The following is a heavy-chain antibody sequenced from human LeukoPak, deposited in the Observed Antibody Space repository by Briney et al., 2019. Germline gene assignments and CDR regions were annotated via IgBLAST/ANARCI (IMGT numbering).Heavy chain of an antibody. CDR2: IYYSGST. Sequence: KPSETLSLTCTVSGGSINSSSYYWGWIRQPPGKGLEWIGSIYYSGSTYYNPSLKSRVTISVDTSKNQFSLKLSSVTAADTAVYYCARHYYDILTGYPNHFDYWGQGTLVTVSS. D-gene: IGHD3-9*01. CDR1: GGSINSSSYY. J-gene: IGHJ4*02. CDR3: ARHYYDILTGYPNHFDY. V-gene: IGHV4-39*01.